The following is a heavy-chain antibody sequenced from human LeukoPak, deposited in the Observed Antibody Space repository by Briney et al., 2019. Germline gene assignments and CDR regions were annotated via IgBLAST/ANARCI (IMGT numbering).Heavy chain of an antibody. V-gene: IGHV1-2*02. CDR2: INPNSGGT. J-gene: IGHJ4*02. Sequence: ASVKVSCKASGYTFTGYYVHWVRQAPGQGLEWMGWINPNSGGTDYAQKFRGRVTMARDTSISTAYMELSSLTSDDTAVYYCSRGRADGYSGYDFGDYWGQGTLVTVSS. D-gene: IGHD5-12*01. CDR1: GYTFTGYY. CDR3: SRGRADGYSGYDFGDY.